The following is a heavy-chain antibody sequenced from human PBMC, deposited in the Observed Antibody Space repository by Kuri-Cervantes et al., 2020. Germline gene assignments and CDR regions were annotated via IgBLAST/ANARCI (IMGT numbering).Heavy chain of an antibody. D-gene: IGHD3-22*01. CDR2: ISWNSGSI. J-gene: IGHJ3*02. CDR3: AIHRKAYYYDSSGRKNAFDI. CDR1: GFTFDDYA. V-gene: IGHV3-9*01. Sequence: LSLTCAASGFTFDDYAMHWVRQAPGKGLEWVSGISWNSGSIGYADSVKGRFTISRDNAKNSLYLQMNSLRAEDTALYYCAIHRKAYYYDSSGRKNAFDIWGQGTMVTVSS.